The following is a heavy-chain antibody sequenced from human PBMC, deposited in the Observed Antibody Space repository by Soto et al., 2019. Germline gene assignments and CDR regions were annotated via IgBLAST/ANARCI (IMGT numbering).Heavy chain of an antibody. CDR1: GGSFSGYY. V-gene: IGHV4-34*01. CDR3: GRGAVYGDSYFDY. D-gene: IGHD4-17*01. Sequence: SETLSPTCAVPGGSFSGYYWSWIRQPPGKGLEWIGGINHSGSTNYNPYLKRRVTISVDTSKNQFFLKLSSVTAADTAVYYFGRGAVYGDSYFDYMRQVTLVDVSS. CDR2: INHSGST. J-gene: IGHJ4*02.